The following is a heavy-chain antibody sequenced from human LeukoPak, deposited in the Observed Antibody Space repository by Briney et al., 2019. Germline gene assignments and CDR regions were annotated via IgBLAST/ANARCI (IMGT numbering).Heavy chain of an antibody. D-gene: IGHD6-19*01. V-gene: IGHV4-39*07. CDR1: GGSISSSSYY. CDR2: IYYSGST. Sequence: SETLSLTCTVSGGSISSSSYYWGWIRQPPGKGLEWIGSIYYSGSTYYNPSLKSRVTISVDASKNQFSLKLSSVTAADTAVYYCARGGGSGTDYWGQGTLVTVSS. J-gene: IGHJ4*02. CDR3: ARGGGSGTDY.